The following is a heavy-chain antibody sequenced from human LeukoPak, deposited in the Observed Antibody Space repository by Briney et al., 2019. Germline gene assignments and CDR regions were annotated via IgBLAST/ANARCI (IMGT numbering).Heavy chain of an antibody. CDR2: ISGSGGST. J-gene: IGHJ4*02. CDR3: AKTGEYYDFWSGYPY. CDR1: GFTFSSYS. D-gene: IGHD3-3*01. Sequence: GGSLRLSCAASGFTFSSYSMNWVRQAPGKGLEWVSAISGSGGSTYYADSVKGRFTISRDNSKNTLYLQMNSLRAEDTAVYYCAKTGEYYDFWSGYPYWGQGTLVTVSS. V-gene: IGHV3-23*01.